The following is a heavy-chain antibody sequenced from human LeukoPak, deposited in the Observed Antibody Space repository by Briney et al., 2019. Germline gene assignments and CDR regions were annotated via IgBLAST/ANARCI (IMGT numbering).Heavy chain of an antibody. V-gene: IGHV1-46*01. Sequence: ATLKLSCTASDYTFTSYYMHWVRQAPGQGLEWIGIVDPSGGSTSYAQKFQGRATMTRDMSTSTVYMELSSLRSEDTAVYDCAREHRFWSGDPFGYWGQGTLVTVSS. CDR2: VDPSGGST. D-gene: IGHD3-3*01. CDR1: DYTFTSYY. J-gene: IGHJ4*02. CDR3: AREHRFWSGDPFGY.